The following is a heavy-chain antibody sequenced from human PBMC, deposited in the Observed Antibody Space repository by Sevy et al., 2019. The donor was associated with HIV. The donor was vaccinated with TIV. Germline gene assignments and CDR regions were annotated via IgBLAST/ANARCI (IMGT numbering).Heavy chain of an antibody. V-gene: IGHV3-23*01. CDR2: MSGSGAFT. CDR3: ARLGGYEDTYYYYAMDV. Sequence: GGSLRLSCAASGFTFSPYGMTWVRQAPGKGLEWVSSMSGSGAFTHYEDSVKGRYTISRDNSKNTVYLQMNSLRAEDTAVYYCARLGGYEDTYYYYAMDVWGQGTTVTVSS. CDR1: GFTFSPYG. J-gene: IGHJ6*02. D-gene: IGHD5-12*01.